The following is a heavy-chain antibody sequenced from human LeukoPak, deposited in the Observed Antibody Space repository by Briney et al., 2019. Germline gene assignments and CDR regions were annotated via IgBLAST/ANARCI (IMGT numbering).Heavy chain of an antibody. CDR1: GGSISSYY. V-gene: IGHV3-23*01. CDR3: AKGVAAAGSFDY. CDR2: ISGSGGST. D-gene: IGHD6-13*01. Sequence: ETLSLTCTVSGGSISSYYWSWIRQPPGKGLEWVSAISGSGGSTYYADSVKGRFTISRDNSKNTLYLQMNSLRAEDTAVYYCAKGVAAAGSFDYWGQGTLVTVSS. J-gene: IGHJ4*02.